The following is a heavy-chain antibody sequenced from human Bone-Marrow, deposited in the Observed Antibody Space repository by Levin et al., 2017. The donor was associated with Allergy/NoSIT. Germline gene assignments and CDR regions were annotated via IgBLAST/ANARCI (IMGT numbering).Heavy chain of an antibody. CDR2: ISSNGGST. V-gene: IGHV3-64*01. CDR1: GFTFSSYA. J-gene: IGHJ4*02. D-gene: IGHD6-19*01. Sequence: GESLKISCAASGFTFSSYAMHWVRQAPGKGLEYVSAISSNGGSTYYANSVKGRFTISRDNSKNTLYLQMGSLRAEDMAVYYCARGLAAVAGGYYFDYWGQGTLVTVSS. CDR3: ARGLAAVAGGYYFDY.